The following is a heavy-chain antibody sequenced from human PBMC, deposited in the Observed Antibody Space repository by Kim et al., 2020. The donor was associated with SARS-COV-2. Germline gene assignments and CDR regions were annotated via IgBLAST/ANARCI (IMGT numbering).Heavy chain of an antibody. CDR2: IYSGGST. J-gene: IGHJ5*02. Sequence: GGSLRLSCAASGFTVSSNYMSWVRQAPGKGLEWVSIIYSGGSTYYADSVKGRFTISRDNSKNTLYLQMNSLRAEDTAVYYCARGYCSRTTSCYYPWGQGTLVTVSS. V-gene: IGHV3-53*01. CDR1: GFTVSSNY. CDR3: ARGYCSRTTSCYYP. D-gene: IGHD2-2*01.